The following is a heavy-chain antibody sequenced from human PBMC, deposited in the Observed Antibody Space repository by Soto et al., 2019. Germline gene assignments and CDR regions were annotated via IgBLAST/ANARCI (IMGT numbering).Heavy chain of an antibody. D-gene: IGHD3-3*01. CDR3: ARXNLNYDFWSCKLNWFDP. CDR2: INHSGST. J-gene: IGHJ5*02. V-gene: IGHV4-34*01. CDR1: GGSFSGYY. Sequence: SETLSLTCAVYGGSFSGYYWSWIRQPPGKGLEWIGEINHSGSTNYNPSLKSRVTISVDTSKNQFSLKLSSVTAADTAVYYCARXNLNYDFWSCKLNWFDPWGQGTLVTVSS.